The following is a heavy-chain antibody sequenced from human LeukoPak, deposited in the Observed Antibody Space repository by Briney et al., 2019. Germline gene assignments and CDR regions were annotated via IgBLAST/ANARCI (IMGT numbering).Heavy chain of an antibody. Sequence: GGSLRLSSAASEFTFSSYRMDWVRQAPGKGLEWVASISSGSIEIYYADAVKGRFTISRDNAKNSLYLQMSSLRGEDTAVYYCARGGYSHYDYWGPGTLVTVSS. CDR1: EFTFSSYR. CDR3: ARGGYSHYDY. CDR2: ISSGSIEI. V-gene: IGHV3-21*01. J-gene: IGHJ4*02. D-gene: IGHD6-13*01.